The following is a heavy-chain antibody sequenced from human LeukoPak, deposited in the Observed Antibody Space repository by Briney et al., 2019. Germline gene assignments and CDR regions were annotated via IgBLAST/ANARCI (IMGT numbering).Heavy chain of an antibody. Sequence: QTSETLSLTCTVSGYTISGGYYWGWIRQPPGKGLEWIGSIYQSGSTYYNPSLKSRVTISVDTSKNQFSLKLNSVTAADTAVYYCARELYCSGGSCHSRDAFDIWGQGTMVTVSS. V-gene: IGHV4-38-2*02. CDR3: ARELYCSGGSCHSRDAFDI. CDR1: GYTISGGYY. J-gene: IGHJ3*02. CDR2: IYQSGST. D-gene: IGHD2-15*01.